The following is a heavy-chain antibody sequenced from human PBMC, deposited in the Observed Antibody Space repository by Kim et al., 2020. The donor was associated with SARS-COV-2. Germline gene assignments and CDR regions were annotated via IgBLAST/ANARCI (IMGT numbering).Heavy chain of an antibody. V-gene: IGHV3-23*01. CDR3: ARSGGDYSGGSCYLAWFDP. D-gene: IGHD2-15*01. Sequence: KGRFTISRDNSKNTVYLQMDRLRVEDTAVYYCARSGGDYSGGSCYLAWFDPWGQGTPVTVSS. J-gene: IGHJ5*02.